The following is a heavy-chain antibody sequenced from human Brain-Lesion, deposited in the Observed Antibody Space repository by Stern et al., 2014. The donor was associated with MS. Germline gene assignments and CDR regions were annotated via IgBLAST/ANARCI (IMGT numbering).Heavy chain of an antibody. CDR2: INSDGSTT. CDR3: TILSGPYDH. V-gene: IGHV3-74*02. CDR1: GFTFSNSW. J-gene: IGHJ4*02. Sequence: EVQLVQSGGGLVQPGGSLRLSCAASGFTFSNSWMHWVRQAPGKGLVGVSRINSDGSTTTYADSVKGRFPISRDNAKNTLYLQMSSLRAEDTAVYYCTILSGPYDHWGQGTLVTVSS. D-gene: IGHD3-10*01.